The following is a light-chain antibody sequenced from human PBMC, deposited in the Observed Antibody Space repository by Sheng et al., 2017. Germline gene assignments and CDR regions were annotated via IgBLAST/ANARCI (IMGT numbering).Light chain of an antibody. Sequence: SYELTQPPSVSVAPGKTARVTCGGDNIGSKNVHWYQQKPGQAPVLVVHNDGDRPSGIPERFSGSNSGNTASLTISRVEAGDEADYWCQVWDSRSEQMVFGGGTKLTVL. V-gene: IGLV3-21*03. J-gene: IGLJ2*01. CDR3: QVWDSRSEQMV. CDR2: NDG. CDR1: NIGSKN.